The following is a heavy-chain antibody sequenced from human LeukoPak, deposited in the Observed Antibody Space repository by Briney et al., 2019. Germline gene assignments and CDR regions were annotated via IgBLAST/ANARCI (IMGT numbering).Heavy chain of an antibody. J-gene: IGHJ6*03. V-gene: IGHV4-61*02. Sequence: SETLPLTCTVSNGSISSRFDYWSWIRQPAGKGLEWIGRIYNTGNTNYNPSLKSRVTISVDTSKNQFSLKLSSVTAADTAVYYCARTIMGYYYMDVWGKGTTVTVSS. D-gene: IGHD3-16*01. CDR1: NGSISSRFDY. CDR3: ARTIMGYYYMDV. CDR2: IYNTGNT.